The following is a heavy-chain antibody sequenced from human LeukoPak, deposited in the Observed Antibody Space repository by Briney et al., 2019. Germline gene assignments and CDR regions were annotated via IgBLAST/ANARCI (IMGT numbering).Heavy chain of an antibody. V-gene: IGHV3-7*01. CDR2: IRPDGSET. J-gene: IGHJ3*01. CDR3: ARLGSLRRDAFAL. D-gene: IGHD1-26*01. CDR1: GFTFSNDW. Sequence: GGSLRLSCAASGFTFSNDWMAWVRQAPGKGLKWVANIRPDGSETYYVASVDGRFTISRDNAEKSLFVQMNSLRVEDTAVYYCARLGSLRRDAFALWGRGTMVTVAS.